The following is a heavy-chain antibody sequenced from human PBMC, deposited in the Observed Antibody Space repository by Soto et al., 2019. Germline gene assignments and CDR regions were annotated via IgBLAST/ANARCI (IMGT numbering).Heavy chain of an antibody. V-gene: IGHV3-13*04. CDR1: GFTFSLYD. CDR2: IGTAADT. CDR3: VRARGGEYFGEQLS. Sequence: GESLRLSCVPSGFTFSLYDMYWVRQATGKSLEWVSAIGTAADTYYPGSVQGRFIISRDNTNSFLYLQMNSLRAGDTAVYYCVRARGGEYFGEQLSWGQGT. D-gene: IGHD3-10*01. J-gene: IGHJ4*02.